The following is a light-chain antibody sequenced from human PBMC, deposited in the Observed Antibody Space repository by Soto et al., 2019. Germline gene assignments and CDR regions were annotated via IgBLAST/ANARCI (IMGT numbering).Light chain of an antibody. V-gene: IGKV1-6*01. Sequence: AIQITQSPSSLSASVGDRVTITCRASQGIRNDLGWYQQKPGKAPKILIYAASSLQSGVPSRFSGSGSGTDFTLTISRLQPEDFETYYCLQDYNYPLTFGGGTKVDIK. J-gene: IGKJ4*01. CDR2: AAS. CDR1: QGIRND. CDR3: LQDYNYPLT.